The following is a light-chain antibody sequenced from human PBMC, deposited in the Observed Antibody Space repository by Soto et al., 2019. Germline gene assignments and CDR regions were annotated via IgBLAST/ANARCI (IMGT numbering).Light chain of an antibody. CDR2: EVS. V-gene: IGLV2-14*01. J-gene: IGLJ1*01. CDR1: SSGIRDYNY. CDR3: SSKSHDL. Sequence: QSARTQPASVSGSPGQSITISCTGTSSGIRDYNYVSWYQQLPGNAPKLIMYEVSSRPSGISNRFSGSKSGNTASLTISGLQAEDEADYYCSSKSHDLFGTGTKVTVL.